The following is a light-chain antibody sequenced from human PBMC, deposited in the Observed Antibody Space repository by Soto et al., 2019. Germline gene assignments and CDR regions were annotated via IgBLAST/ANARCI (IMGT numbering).Light chain of an antibody. V-gene: IGKV2-30*02. J-gene: IGKJ1*01. Sequence: DVVMTQSPLSLPVTLGQPASISCRSSQSLIHSDGSTYLNWFQQRPGQSPRRLIDEVSDRDSGVPDRVSGSGAGTDFTLKISRGEAEDVGVYYCMQGTHWPWTFGQGTEVEIK. CDR3: MQGTHWPWT. CDR1: QSLIHSDGSTY. CDR2: EVS.